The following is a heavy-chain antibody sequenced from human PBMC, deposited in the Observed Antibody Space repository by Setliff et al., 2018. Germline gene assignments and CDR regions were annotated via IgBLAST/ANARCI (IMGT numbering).Heavy chain of an antibody. CDR1: GGSISSADYY. CDR3: AGDPLAYYYGSGSYRNLQGD. J-gene: IGHJ4*02. V-gene: IGHV4-30-4*08. Sequence: SETLSLTCTVSGGSISSADYYWTWIRQPPGKGLEWIGHLYYSGNTYYNPSLKSRVTISIDTSKNQFSLKLSSVTAADTAGYYCAGDPLAYYYGSGSYRNLQGDWGQGTLVTVSS. CDR2: LYYSGNT. D-gene: IGHD3-10*01.